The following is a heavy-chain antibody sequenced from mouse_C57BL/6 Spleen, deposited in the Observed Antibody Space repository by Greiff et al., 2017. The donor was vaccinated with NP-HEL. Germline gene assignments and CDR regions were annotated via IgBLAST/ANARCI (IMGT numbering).Heavy chain of an antibody. Sequence: QVQLKQPGAELVKPGASVKMSCKASGYTFTSYWITWVKQRPGQGLEWIGDIYPGSGSTNYNEKFKSKATLTVDTSSSTAYMQLSSLTSEDSAVYYCARSTTVVRDFDYWGQGTTLTVSS. J-gene: IGHJ2*01. CDR3: ARSTTVVRDFDY. D-gene: IGHD1-1*01. V-gene: IGHV1-55*01. CDR2: IYPGSGST. CDR1: GYTFTSYW.